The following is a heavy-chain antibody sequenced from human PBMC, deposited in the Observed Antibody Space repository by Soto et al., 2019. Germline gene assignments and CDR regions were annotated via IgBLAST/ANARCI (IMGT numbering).Heavy chain of an antibody. J-gene: IGHJ3*02. CDR2: IRSKAYGGTT. D-gene: IGHD3-3*01. CDR3: TRSHDFWSGSGPFI. V-gene: IGHV3-49*03. Sequence: PGGSLRLSCTASGFTLGDYAMSWFRQAPGKGLEWVGFIRSKAYGGTTEYAASVKGRFTISRDDSKSIAYLQMNSLKTEDTAVHYCTRSHDFWSGSGPFIWGQGTMVTVSS. CDR1: GFTLGDYA.